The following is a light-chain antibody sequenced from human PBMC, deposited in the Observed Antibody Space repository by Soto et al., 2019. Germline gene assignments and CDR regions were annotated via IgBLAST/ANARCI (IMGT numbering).Light chain of an antibody. J-gene: IGLJ1*01. CDR3: GTWDSSLSAGGV. CDR1: SSNIGNNY. V-gene: IGLV1-51*02. CDR2: ENN. Sequence: VLTQAPSVTAAPGQKVTISCSGSSSNIGNNYVSWYQQLPGTAPKLLIYENNKRPSGIPDRFSGSKSGTSATLGITGLQTGDEADYYCGTWDSSLSAGGVFGTGTKVTVL.